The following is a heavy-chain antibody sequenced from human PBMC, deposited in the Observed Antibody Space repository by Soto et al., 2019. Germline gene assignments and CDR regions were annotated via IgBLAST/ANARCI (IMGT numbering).Heavy chain of an antibody. V-gene: IGHV3-53*01. J-gene: IGHJ6*02. CDR2: IYSGGTT. CDR1: GFTVSSNY. Sequence: GGSLRLSCAASGFTVSSNYMSWVRQAPGKGLEWVSVIYSGGTTYHADSVKGRFTTPRDNSKNTVYLQMNNLRAEDTAVYYCAKGNSSGYYPHYHYYAMDVWGQGTTVTVSS. D-gene: IGHD3-22*01. CDR3: AKGNSSGYYPHYHYYAMDV.